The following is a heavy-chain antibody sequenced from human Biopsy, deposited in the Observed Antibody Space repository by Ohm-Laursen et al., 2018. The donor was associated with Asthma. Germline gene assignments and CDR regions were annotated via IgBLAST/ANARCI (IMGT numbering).Heavy chain of an antibody. CDR2: SWNSGSI. J-gene: IGHJ3*02. Sequence: SLRLSCSASGFAVSRDYMFWVRQAPGKGLEWVSGVSWNSGSIDYADSVKGRFTMARDNSKNTLDLQMNSLREEDTAVYYCVRDGTDDAFDIWGQGTVVSVSS. CDR1: GFAVSRDY. D-gene: IGHD1-1*01. V-gene: IGHV3-64*04. CDR3: VRDGTDDAFDI.